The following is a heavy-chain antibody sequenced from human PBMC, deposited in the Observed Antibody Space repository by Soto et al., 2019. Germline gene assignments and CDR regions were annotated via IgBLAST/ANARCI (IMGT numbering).Heavy chain of an antibody. Sequence: GASVKVSCKASGGTFSSYAISWVRQAPGQGLEWMGGIIPIFGTANYAQKFQGRVTITADESTSTAYMELSSLRSEDTAVYYCARGSSSGGSPTPMLYFDYWGQGTLVTVSS. V-gene: IGHV1-69*13. CDR1: GGTFSSYA. J-gene: IGHJ4*02. CDR2: IIPIFGTA. CDR3: ARGSSSGGSPTPMLYFDY. D-gene: IGHD2-15*01.